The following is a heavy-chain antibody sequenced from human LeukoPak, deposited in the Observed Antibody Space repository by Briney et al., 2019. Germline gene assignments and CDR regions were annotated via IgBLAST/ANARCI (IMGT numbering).Heavy chain of an antibody. CDR2: IRDYGSNK. D-gene: IGHD3-10*01. V-gene: IGHV3-30*02. CDR3: AKDRVGYYGSGSYFDY. CDR1: GCTFSSDG. Sequence: GGSLSLSCAASGCTFSSDGMHGVRQAPGTGLESGAFIRDYGSNKYYADSVKGRFTISRDNSKNTLYLQMNSLRAEDTAVYYCAKDRVGYYGSGSYFDYWGQGTLVTVSS. J-gene: IGHJ4*02.